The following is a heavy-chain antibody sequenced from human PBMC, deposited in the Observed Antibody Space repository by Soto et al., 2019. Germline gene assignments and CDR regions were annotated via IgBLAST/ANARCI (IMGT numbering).Heavy chain of an antibody. Sequence: QVQLVQSGAEVKKPGASVKLSCKASGYTFTKYYLHWVRQAPGHGLEWVGIIGPSSGDTTNAQSFQGSLILTRDTSTSTVYLELSSLTSDDTAVYYCARAAYYYDISGYYHLEYWGQGTQVTVSS. D-gene: IGHD3-22*01. J-gene: IGHJ4*02. CDR2: IGPSSGDT. V-gene: IGHV1-46*01. CDR1: GYTFTKYY. CDR3: ARAAYYYDISGYYHLEY.